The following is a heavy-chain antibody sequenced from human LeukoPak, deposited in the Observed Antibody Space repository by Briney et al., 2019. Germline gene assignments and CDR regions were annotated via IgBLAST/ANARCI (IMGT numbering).Heavy chain of an antibody. D-gene: IGHD3-3*01. Sequence: GGSLRLSCAASGFTFSDYYMSWIRQAPGKGLEWVSYISSSGSTIYYADSVKGRFTISKDNAKNSLYLQMNSLRAEDTAVYYCATPYYDFWSGYYKRGVRGADAFDIWGQGTMVTVSS. CDR2: ISSSGSTI. J-gene: IGHJ3*02. CDR1: GFTFSDYY. V-gene: IGHV3-11*04. CDR3: ATPYYDFWSGYYKRGVRGADAFDI.